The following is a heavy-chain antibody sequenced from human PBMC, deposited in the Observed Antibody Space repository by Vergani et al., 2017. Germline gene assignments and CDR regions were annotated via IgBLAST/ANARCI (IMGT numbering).Heavy chain of an antibody. V-gene: IGHV5-51*01. CDR2: IYPGDSDT. CDR1: GYSFTSYW. D-gene: IGHD5-18*01. J-gene: IGHJ4*02. CDR3: ARHTLYVPGVDTAYVND. Sequence: EVQLVQSGAEVKKPGESLKISCKGSGYSFTSYWIGWVRQMPGKGLEWMGIIYPGDSDTRYSPSFPGQVTISADKSSSTAYLPWGSLTASETAMNYCARHTLYVPGVDTAYVNDCGQGTLVTVS.